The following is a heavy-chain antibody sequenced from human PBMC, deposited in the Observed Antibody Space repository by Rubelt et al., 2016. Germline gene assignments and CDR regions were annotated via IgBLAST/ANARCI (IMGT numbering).Heavy chain of an antibody. CDR3: ARDYYNSGSYPFDY. CDR1: GFTFSSYG. J-gene: IGHJ4*02. V-gene: IGHV3-33*01. D-gene: IGHD3-10*01. Sequence: QVQLEESGGGVVQAGRSLRLSCAASGFTFSSYGMHWVRQAPGKGLEWVAIIWYDGSNKYYADSVKGRFTISRDNSKKTLYLQMDSLRAEDTAVYYCARDYYNSGSYPFDYWGQGIQVTVSS. CDR2: IWYDGSNK.